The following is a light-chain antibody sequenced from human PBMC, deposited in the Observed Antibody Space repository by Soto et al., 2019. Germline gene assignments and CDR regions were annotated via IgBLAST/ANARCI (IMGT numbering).Light chain of an antibody. J-gene: IGKJ1*01. CDR1: QSVKSN. Sequence: EIVMTQSPATLSVSPGERVTLSCRASQSVKSNLAWYQQKFGQAPRLLIYGASTRATGVAARFSGSGSGTEFTLTISSLQSVDFAVYYCQHYNNWPPWTFGQGTKVEI. CDR3: QHYNNWPPWT. V-gene: IGKV3-15*01. CDR2: GAS.